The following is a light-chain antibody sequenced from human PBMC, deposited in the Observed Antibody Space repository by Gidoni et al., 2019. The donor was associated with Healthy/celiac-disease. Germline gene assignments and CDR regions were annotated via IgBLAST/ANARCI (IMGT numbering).Light chain of an antibody. CDR1: QSVSSSY. CDR3: QQYGSSPQT. Sequence: EIVLSQSPGTPSLSPGERVTLSCRNSQSVSSSYLAWYQQKPGQAPRLLIYGASSRATGIPDRFSGSGSGTDFTLTISRLEPEDFAVYYCQQYGSSPQTFGQGTKVEIK. J-gene: IGKJ1*01. CDR2: GAS. V-gene: IGKV3-20*01.